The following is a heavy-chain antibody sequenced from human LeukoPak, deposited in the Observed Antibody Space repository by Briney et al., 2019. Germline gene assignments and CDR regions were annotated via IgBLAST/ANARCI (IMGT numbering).Heavy chain of an antibody. D-gene: IGHD5-24*01. V-gene: IGHV3-53*01. Sequence: GGSLRLSCAASGFTVSSNYMSWVRQAPGKGLEWVSLIYSGGNTDYADSVKGRVTISRDNAKNTLYLQINSLRAEDTAVYYCARGDGYNFFDYWGQGTLVTVSS. CDR3: ARGDGYNFFDY. CDR2: IYSGGNT. CDR1: GFTVSSNY. J-gene: IGHJ4*02.